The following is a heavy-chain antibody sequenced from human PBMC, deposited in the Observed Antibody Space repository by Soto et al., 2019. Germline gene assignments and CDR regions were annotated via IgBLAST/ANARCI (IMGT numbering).Heavy chain of an antibody. CDR1: GGSINSYY. CDR2: IDSSGNT. V-gene: IGHV4-4*07. J-gene: IGHJ6*02. Sequence: QVQLQESGPGLVKASETLSLTCTVSGGSINSYYWSWIRQPAGKGLEWIGRIDSSGNTNYNPSLRSRVTMYVDTSKKQFSLKLTSVTAADTAIYYCARYSNDWFQTEGLDVWGQGTTVTVSS. D-gene: IGHD3-9*01. CDR3: ARYSNDWFQTEGLDV.